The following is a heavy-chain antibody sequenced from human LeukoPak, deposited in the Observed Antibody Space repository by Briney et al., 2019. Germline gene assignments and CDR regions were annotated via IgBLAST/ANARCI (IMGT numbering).Heavy chain of an antibody. V-gene: IGHV3-7*01. CDR3: ATSDDSSACD. CDR2: INQDGSVK. CDR1: AFTFSNYW. Sequence: VGSLRLSCAASAFTFSNYWMSWVRQAPGKGLQWVANINQDGSVKYYVESVKGRFTISRDNAKNSVYLQMNSLRAEDTAVYYCATSDDSSACDCGQGTLVTVSS. J-gene: IGHJ4*02. D-gene: IGHD3-22*01.